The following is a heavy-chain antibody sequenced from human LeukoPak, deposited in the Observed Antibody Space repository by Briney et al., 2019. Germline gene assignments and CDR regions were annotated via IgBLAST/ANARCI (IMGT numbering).Heavy chain of an antibody. CDR3: AKPTTMIVVEGYFQH. D-gene: IGHD3-22*01. V-gene: IGHV3-9*01. J-gene: IGHJ1*01. CDR1: GFTFDDYA. CDR2: ISWNSGSI. Sequence: PGRSLRLSCAASGFTFDDYAMHWVRHAPGKGLEWVSDISWNSGSIGYADSVKGRFTISRDNAKNSLYLQMNSLRAEDTALYYCAKPTTMIVVEGYFQHWGQGTLVTVSS.